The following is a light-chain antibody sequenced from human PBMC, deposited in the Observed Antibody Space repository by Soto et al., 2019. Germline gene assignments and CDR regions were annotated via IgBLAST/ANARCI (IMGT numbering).Light chain of an antibody. CDR2: GNS. J-gene: IGLJ3*02. CDR3: QCYDSSLGGWV. V-gene: IGLV1-40*01. Sequence: QSVLTQPPSVSGAPGQRVTISCTGSSSNIGAGYDVHWYQQLPGTAPKLLIYGNSNRPSGVPDRFSGSKSGTSASLAITGLPAEDEADYYCQCYDSSLGGWVLGGGTKRTVL. CDR1: SSNIGAGYD.